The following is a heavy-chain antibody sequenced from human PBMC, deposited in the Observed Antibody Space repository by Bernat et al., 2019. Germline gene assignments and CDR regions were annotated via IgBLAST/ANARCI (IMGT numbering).Heavy chain of an antibody. V-gene: IGHV4-38-2*02. CDR3: ARDQGSSWYKKYNWFDP. CDR2: IYHSGST. J-gene: IGHJ5*02. Sequence: QVQLQESGPGLVKPSETLSLTCAVSGYSISSGYYWGWIRQPPGKGLEWIGSIYHSGSTYYNPSLKSRVNISVDTSKNQFSLKLSSVTAADTAVYYCARDQGSSWYKKYNWFDPWGQGTLVTVSS. CDR1: GYSISSGYY. D-gene: IGHD6-13*01.